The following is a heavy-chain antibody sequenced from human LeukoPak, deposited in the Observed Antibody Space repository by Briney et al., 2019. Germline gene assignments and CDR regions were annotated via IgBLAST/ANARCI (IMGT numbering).Heavy chain of an antibody. CDR2: ISASCVGT. J-gene: IGHJ3*02. V-gene: IGHV3-23*01. CDR3: AKSLAAGGAFDI. Sequence: PGGSLRLFCAASGVPLSSYPMSWVRQAPGKGLEGVSAISASCVGTHYADSVKGRLTIPRDNSKNTLYLQMNSLRAEDTAVYYCAKSLAAGGAFDIWGRGTKVTVSS. D-gene: IGHD6-13*01. CDR1: GVPLSSYP.